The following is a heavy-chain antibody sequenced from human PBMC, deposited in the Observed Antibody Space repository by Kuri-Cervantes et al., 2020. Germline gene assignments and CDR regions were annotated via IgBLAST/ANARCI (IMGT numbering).Heavy chain of an antibody. J-gene: IGHJ6*02. V-gene: IGHV3-23*01. CDR2: ISDSGGST. Sequence: GESLKISCAASGFTFSRYAISWVRQAPGKGLEWVSAISDSGGSTYYADSVKGRFTVSRDNAKNSLYLQMNSLRAEDTAVYYCARDYMPGIAPSNYYGMDVWGQGTTVTVSS. CDR3: ARDYMPGIAPSNYYGMDV. CDR1: GFTFSRYA. D-gene: IGHD6-13*01.